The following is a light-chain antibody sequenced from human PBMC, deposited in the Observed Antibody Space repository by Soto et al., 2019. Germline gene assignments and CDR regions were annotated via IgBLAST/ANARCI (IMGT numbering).Light chain of an antibody. V-gene: IGKV3-20*01. CDR1: QSVSNNY. CDR2: GAS. J-gene: IGKJ1*01. Sequence: ENVLTQSPDTLSLSAGGRATPSSRASQSVSNNYLAWYQQKPGQAPRVRIYGASNRATGIPDRLSGSGSGTDFTLTISRMEPEDFAVYYCQQYGSSGAFGQGTKVDIK. CDR3: QQYGSSGA.